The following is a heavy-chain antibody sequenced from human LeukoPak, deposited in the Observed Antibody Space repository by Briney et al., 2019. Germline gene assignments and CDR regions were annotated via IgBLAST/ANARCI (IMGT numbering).Heavy chain of an antibody. J-gene: IGHJ4*02. CDR3: AKDRGRGWIRGFDY. CDR2: IIDSGGST. CDR1: GFTFSSYA. Sequence: PGGSLRLSCAASGFTFSSYAMSWVRQAPGKGLEWVSGIIDSGGSTYYADSVKGRSTISRDNSKNTLYLQMNSLRAEDMAIYYCAKDRGRGWIRGFDYWAREPWSPSPQ. V-gene: IGHV3-23*01. D-gene: IGHD6-19*01.